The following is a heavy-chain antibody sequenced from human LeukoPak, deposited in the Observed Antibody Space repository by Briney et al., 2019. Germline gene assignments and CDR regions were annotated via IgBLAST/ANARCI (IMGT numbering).Heavy chain of an antibody. CDR3: ALKGYDSSGYYRY. V-gene: IGHV1-69*13. Sequence: ASVKVSCKASGGTFSSYAISWVRQAPGQGLEWMGGIIPIFGTANYAQKFQGRVTITADESTSTAYMELSSLRSEDTAVYYCALKGYDSSGYYRYWGQGTLSPSPQ. CDR2: IIPIFGTA. J-gene: IGHJ4*02. CDR1: GGTFSSYA. D-gene: IGHD3-22*01.